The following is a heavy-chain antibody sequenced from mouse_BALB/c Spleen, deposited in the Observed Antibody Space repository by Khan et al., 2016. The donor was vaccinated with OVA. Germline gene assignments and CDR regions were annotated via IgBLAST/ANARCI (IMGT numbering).Heavy chain of an antibody. D-gene: IGHD1-1*01. CDR1: GYTFTSYW. CDR2: TNPTNGRT. CDR3: ARIKKRVATYFDY. Sequence: QVQLQQSGAELVKAGASVKMSCKASGYTFTSYWMHWVKQRLGQGLEWFAETNPTNGRTYYNEKFKSKATLTVDKSSSTAYMLLSGPTFEDTAVYNSARIKKRVATYFDYGSQGAAITVSS. J-gene: IGHJ2*01. V-gene: IGHV1S81*02.